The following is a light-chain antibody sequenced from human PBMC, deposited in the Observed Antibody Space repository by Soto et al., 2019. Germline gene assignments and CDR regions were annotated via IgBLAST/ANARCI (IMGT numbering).Light chain of an antibody. J-gene: IGKJ2*01. V-gene: IGKV1D-12*01. Sequence: DIQMTQSPSSVSASVGDSVTITCRASEGISKWLAWYQQKPWKAPKLLIYGAFTLQSGVPPRFSGSGSGTDLTLTINSLQTDDFATYYCQQANTFPHTFGQRTKLQVK. CDR1: EGISKW. CDR2: GAF. CDR3: QQANTFPHT.